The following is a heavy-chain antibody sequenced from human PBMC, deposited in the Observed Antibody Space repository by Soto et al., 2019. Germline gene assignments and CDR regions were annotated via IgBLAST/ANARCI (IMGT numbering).Heavy chain of an antibody. Sequence: QPGGSLRLSCEVSGFTFSMYSMSWVRQSPGKGLEWVAKTPQDGVDGHYADSVKGRCTISRDNGKNSLYLQLNNLRAEDAAVYYCARDHLILPAHDFFYGSDVWGRGATVTVSS. CDR1: GFTFSMYS. J-gene: IGHJ6*02. D-gene: IGHD2-21*02. CDR3: ARDHLILPAHDFFYGSDV. V-gene: IGHV3-7*03. CDR2: TPQDGVDG.